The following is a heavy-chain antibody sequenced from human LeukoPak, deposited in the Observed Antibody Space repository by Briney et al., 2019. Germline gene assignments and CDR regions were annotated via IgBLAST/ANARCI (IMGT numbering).Heavy chain of an antibody. CDR2: ISAYNGNT. Sequence: ASVKVSCKASGYTFTSYGISWVRQAPGQGLEWMGWISAYNGNTNYAQKLQGRVTMTTDTSTSTAYMELRSLRSDATAVYYCARDSGVSGSSWPLDYWGQGTLVTVSS. J-gene: IGHJ4*02. CDR3: ARDSGVSGSSWPLDY. CDR1: GYTFTSYG. D-gene: IGHD2-15*01. V-gene: IGHV1-18*01.